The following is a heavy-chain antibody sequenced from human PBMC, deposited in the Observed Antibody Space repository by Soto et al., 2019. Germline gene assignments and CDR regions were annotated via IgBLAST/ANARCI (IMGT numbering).Heavy chain of an antibody. J-gene: IGHJ6*03. D-gene: IGHD2-15*01. V-gene: IGHV1-8*01. CDR3: ARGYCSGGSCYYYYYYYMDV. CDR2: MNPNSGNT. CDR1: GYTFTSYD. Sequence: ASVKVSCKASGYTFTSYDINWVRQATGQGLEWMGWMNPNSGNTGYAQKFQGRVTMTRNTSISTAYMELSSLRSEDTAVYYCARGYCSGGSCYYYYYYYMDVWGKGTTVTVSS.